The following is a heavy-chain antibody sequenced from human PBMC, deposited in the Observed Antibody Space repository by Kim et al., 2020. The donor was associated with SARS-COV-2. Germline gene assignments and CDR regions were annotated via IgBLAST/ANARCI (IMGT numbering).Heavy chain of an antibody. V-gene: IGHV7-4-1*02. J-gene: IGHJ5*02. CDR2: INTNTGNP. CDR1: GYTFTSYA. Sequence: ASVKVSCKASGYTFTSYAMNWVRQAPGQGLEWMGWINTNTGNPTYAQGFTGRFVFSLDTSVSTAYLQISSLKAEDTAVYYCARKGWSPGYRNNWFDPWGQGTLVTVSS. D-gene: IGHD3-9*01. CDR3: ARKGWSPGYRNNWFDP.